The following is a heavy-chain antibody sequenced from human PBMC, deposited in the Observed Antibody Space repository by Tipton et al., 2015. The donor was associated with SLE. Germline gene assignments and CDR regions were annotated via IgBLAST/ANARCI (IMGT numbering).Heavy chain of an antibody. J-gene: IGHJ6*02. D-gene: IGHD3-10*01. CDR1: GFTFSSYS. CDR2: ITYTSTYI. V-gene: IGHV3-21*01. Sequence: GSLRLSCAASGFTFSSYSMSWVRQAPGKGLEWVSYITYTSTYIYYADSVKGRFTISRDDAENSLSLQMNSLRAEDTAVYYCARVGLGRWGMDVWGQGTTFTVSS. CDR3: ARVGLGRWGMDV.